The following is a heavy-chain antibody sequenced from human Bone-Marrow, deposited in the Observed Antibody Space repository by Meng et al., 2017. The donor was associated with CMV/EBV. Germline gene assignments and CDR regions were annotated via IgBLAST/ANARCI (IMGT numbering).Heavy chain of an antibody. J-gene: IGHJ4*02. V-gene: IGHV1-2*02. CDR3: AADRYCSSTSCYLTFDS. D-gene: IGHD2-2*01. CDR1: GYTFTGYY. CDR2: INPNSGGT. Sequence: ASVKVSCKASGYTFTGYYMHWVRQAPGQGLEWMGWINPNSGGTNYAQKFQGRVTMTRDTSTSTAYMELSSLRSEDTAVYYCAADRYCSSTSCYLTFDSWVQGPRSPSP.